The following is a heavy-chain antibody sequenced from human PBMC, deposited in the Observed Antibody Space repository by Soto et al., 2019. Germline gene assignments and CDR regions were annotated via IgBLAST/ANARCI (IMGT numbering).Heavy chain of an antibody. CDR3: ARAPIEVATNYYGMDV. D-gene: IGHD5-12*01. J-gene: IGHJ6*02. Sequence: ASVKVSCKASGYTFTSYDINWVRQATGQGLEWMGWMNPNCGNTAYAQKFQGRVTMTRNTSISTAYMELSSLRSEDTAVYYCARAPIEVATNYYGMDVWGQGTTVTSP. CDR2: MNPNCGNT. CDR1: GYTFTSYD. V-gene: IGHV1-8*01.